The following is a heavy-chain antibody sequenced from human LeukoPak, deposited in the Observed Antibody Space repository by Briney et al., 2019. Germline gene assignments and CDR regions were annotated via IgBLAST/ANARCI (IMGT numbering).Heavy chain of an antibody. CDR3: ARTGYCSGGSCGRDWFDP. J-gene: IGHJ5*02. V-gene: IGHV1-18*01. D-gene: IGHD2-15*01. CDR1: GYTFTSYG. Sequence: ASVKVSCKASGYTFTSYGISWVRQAPGQGLEWMGWISAYNGNTNYAQKLQGRVTMTTDTSTSTAYMELRSLRSDDTAVYYCARTGYCSGGSCGRDWFDPWGQGALVTVSS. CDR2: ISAYNGNT.